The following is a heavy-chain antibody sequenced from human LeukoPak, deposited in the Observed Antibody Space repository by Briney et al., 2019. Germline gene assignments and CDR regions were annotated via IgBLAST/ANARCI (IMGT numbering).Heavy chain of an antibody. Sequence: LTGGSLRLSCAASGFTVSSSYMSWVRQAPGKGLEWVSLIYSGGTTYYAGSVKGRFTISRDDSKNTLYLQMNSLRAEDTAVYYCARRGDGGRSFDFWGQGTLVTVSS. CDR1: GFTVSSSY. D-gene: IGHD4-23*01. J-gene: IGHJ4*02. V-gene: IGHV3-53*01. CDR2: IYSGGTT. CDR3: ARRGDGGRSFDF.